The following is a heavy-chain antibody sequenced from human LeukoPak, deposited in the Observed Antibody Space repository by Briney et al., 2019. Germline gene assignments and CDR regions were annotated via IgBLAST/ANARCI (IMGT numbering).Heavy chain of an antibody. CDR3: ARDALYPTVTTNGGLGY. J-gene: IGHJ4*02. V-gene: IGHV3-33*01. CDR2: IWYDGSNK. CDR1: GLTFSSYG. Sequence: PGRSLRLSCAASGLTFSSYGMHWVRQAPGKGLEWVAVIWYDGSNKYYADSVKGRFTISRDNSKNTLYLQMNSLRAEDTAVYYCARDALYPTVTTNGGLGYWGQGTLVTVSS. D-gene: IGHD4-17*01.